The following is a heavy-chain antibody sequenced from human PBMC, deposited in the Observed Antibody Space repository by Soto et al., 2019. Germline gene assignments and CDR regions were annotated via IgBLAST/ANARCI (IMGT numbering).Heavy chain of an antibody. Sequence: QVQLVQSGAEVKKPGASVKVSCKASGYTFTSYGISWVRQAPGQGLEWMGWIRAYNGNTNYAEKLQGRVTMTTDTSTSTADITLRNLRSDDMAMYYCASNLPKMDVWGQWTAVTVSS. CDR2: IRAYNGNT. V-gene: IGHV1-18*03. J-gene: IGHJ6*02. CDR3: ASNLPKMDV. CDR1: GYTFTSYG.